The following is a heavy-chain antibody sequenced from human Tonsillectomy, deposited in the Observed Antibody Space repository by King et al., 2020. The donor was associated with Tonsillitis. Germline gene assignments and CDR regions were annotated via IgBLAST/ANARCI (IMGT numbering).Heavy chain of an antibody. Sequence: VQLVQSGAEVKKPGSSVKVSCKASGGTFSSYAISWVRQAPGQGLEWMGGIIPIFGTANYAQKFQGRVTITADESTSTAYMELSSLRSEDTAVYYCARDTSQLTPAYYYYGMDVWGQGTTVTVSS. CDR3: ARDTSQLTPAYYYYGMDV. V-gene: IGHV1-69*01. CDR2: IIPIFGTA. D-gene: IGHD2-2*01. J-gene: IGHJ6*02. CDR1: GGTFSSYA.